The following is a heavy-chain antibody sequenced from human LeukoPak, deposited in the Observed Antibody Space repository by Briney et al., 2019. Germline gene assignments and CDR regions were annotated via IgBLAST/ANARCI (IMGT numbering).Heavy chain of an antibody. D-gene: IGHD3-10*01. CDR2: MNPNNGNT. V-gene: IGHV1-8*01. CDR3: VRDGEGVAISVNYWFDP. J-gene: IGHJ5*02. CDR1: GFTFTSYD. Sequence: VASVKVSCKASGFTFTSYDINWVRQASGQGLEWMGWMNPNNGNTGYAQKFHGRVTMTRDTSISTAYMELRGLRSEDTAVYYCVRDGEGVAISVNYWFDPWGQGTLVTVSS.